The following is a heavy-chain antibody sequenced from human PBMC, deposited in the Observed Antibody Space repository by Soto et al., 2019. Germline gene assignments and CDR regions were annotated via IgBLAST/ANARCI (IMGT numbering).Heavy chain of an antibody. J-gene: IGHJ4*02. CDR2: IIPIFGTA. CDR3: AGLQSNFDY. V-gene: IGHV1-69*13. CDR1: RGTFSGYA. D-gene: IGHD4-4*01. Sequence: ASVRVSCKSSRGTFSGYAISCVRQAPGQGLEWMGGIIPIFGTANYAQKFQGRVTITADESTSTAYMELSSLRSEDTAVYYCAGLQSNFDYWGQGTLVTVSS.